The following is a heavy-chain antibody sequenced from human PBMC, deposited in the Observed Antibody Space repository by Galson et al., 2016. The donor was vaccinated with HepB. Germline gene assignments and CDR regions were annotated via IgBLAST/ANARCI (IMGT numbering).Heavy chain of an antibody. J-gene: IGHJ4*02. CDR1: EYSFTSYW. V-gene: IGHV5-51*01. D-gene: IGHD3-3*01. CDR3: ARAYFDFSGDRTHHDFFDY. Sequence: QSGAEVTKPGESLKISCKGSEYSFTSYWIGWVRQMPGKGLESMGIIHPGDSDTTYSPSFQGQVTISADKSISTAYLHWSSLKASDTAIYYCARAYFDFSGDRTHHDFFDYWGQGTLVTCSA. CDR2: IHPGDSDT.